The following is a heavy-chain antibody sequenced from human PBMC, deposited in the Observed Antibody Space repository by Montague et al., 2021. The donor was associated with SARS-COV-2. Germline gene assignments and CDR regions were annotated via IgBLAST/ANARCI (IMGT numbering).Heavy chain of an antibody. CDR1: GASVASGNFY. Sequence: SETLSLTCTVSGASVASGNFYWSWIRQPPGKGLEWIGYMYYTGHTNYNPSLESRVTMPVDPSKNQFSLTLTSVTAADTAVYYCARSRANVPSRPGFDYWGQGALVTVSP. CDR2: MYYTGHT. J-gene: IGHJ4*02. D-gene: IGHD6-6*01. CDR3: ARSRANVPSRPGFDY. V-gene: IGHV4-61*01.